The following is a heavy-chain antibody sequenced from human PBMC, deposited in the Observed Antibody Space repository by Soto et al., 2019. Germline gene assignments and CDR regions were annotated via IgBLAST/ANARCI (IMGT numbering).Heavy chain of an antibody. CDR3: AREIPTLGYDAFDI. V-gene: IGHV1-69*06. CDR1: GGTFSSYA. Sequence: SVKVSCKASGGTFSSYAISWVRQAPGQGLEWMGGIIPIFGTANYAQKFQGRVTITADKSTSTAYMELSSLRSEDTAVYYCAREIPTLGYDAFDIWGQGTMVTVSS. J-gene: IGHJ3*02. CDR2: IIPIFGTA. D-gene: IGHD2-15*01.